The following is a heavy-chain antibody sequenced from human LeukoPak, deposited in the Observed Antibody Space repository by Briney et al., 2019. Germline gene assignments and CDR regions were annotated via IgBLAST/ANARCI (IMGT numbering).Heavy chain of an antibody. Sequence: SETLSLTCAVYGESFSGHYCSWIRQPPGKGLEWIGEINHSGSANYDPSLKSRVSISVDTSKNQFSLKLSSVTAADTAVYYCARDFFFRDFWSGQTPWGQGTLVTVSS. D-gene: IGHD3-3*01. J-gene: IGHJ4*02. CDR1: GESFSGHY. V-gene: IGHV4-34*01. CDR3: ARDFFFRDFWSGQTP. CDR2: INHSGSA.